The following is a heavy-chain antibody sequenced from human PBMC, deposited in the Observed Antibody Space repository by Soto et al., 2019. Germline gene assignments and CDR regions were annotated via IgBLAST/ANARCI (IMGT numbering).Heavy chain of an antibody. CDR3: ARDSVALYYYYYGMDV. D-gene: IGHD2-21*01. CDR1: GFSLSTSGMC. J-gene: IGHJ6*01. Sequence: SGPTLVNPTQTLTLACTFSGFSLSTSGMCVSWIRQPPGKALEWLARIDWDDDKYYSTSLKTRLTISKDTSKNQVVLTMTNMDPVDTATYYCARDSVALYYYYYGMDVWGQGTTVTVSS. V-gene: IGHV2-70*11. CDR2: IDWDDDK.